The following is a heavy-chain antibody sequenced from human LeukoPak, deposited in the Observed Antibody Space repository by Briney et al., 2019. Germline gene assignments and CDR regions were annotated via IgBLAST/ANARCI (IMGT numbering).Heavy chain of an antibody. CDR2: ISYDGSNK. J-gene: IGHJ4*02. V-gene: IGHV3-30*03. CDR3: ARVGRGYGHFDY. D-gene: IGHD5-18*01. CDR1: GFTFSSYG. Sequence: GVSLRLSCAASGFTFSSYGMHWVRQAPGKGLEWVAVISYDGSNKYYADSVKGRFTISRDNAKNSLYLQMNSLRAEDTAVYYCARVGRGYGHFDYWGQGTLVTVS.